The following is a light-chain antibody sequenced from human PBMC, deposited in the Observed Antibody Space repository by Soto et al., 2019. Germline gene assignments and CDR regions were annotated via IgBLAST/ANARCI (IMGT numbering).Light chain of an antibody. CDR2: KAS. CDR3: QQYNSYSRT. Sequence: DIQMTQSPSTLSPSVGDRVTITCRASQSISVWLAWYQQKAGKAPNLLIYKASRLESGVPSRFRGSGSETDFTLTISGLQPGDFATYYCQQYNSYSRTFGQGTKVDIK. CDR1: QSISVW. J-gene: IGKJ1*01. V-gene: IGKV1-5*03.